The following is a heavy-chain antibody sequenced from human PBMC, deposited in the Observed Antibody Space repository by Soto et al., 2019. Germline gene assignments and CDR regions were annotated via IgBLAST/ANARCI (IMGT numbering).Heavy chain of an antibody. J-gene: IGHJ4*02. CDR3: ASFTVAGSNY. CDR1: GFTFSSYA. CDR2: ISYDGSNK. V-gene: IGHV3-30-3*01. D-gene: IGHD6-19*01. Sequence: QVQLVESGGGVVQPGRSLRLSCAASGFTFSSYAMHWVRQAPGKGLEWVAVISYDGSNKYYADSVKGRCTISRDNSKNTLYLQMNSLRAEDTAVYYCASFTVAGSNYWGQGTLVTVSS.